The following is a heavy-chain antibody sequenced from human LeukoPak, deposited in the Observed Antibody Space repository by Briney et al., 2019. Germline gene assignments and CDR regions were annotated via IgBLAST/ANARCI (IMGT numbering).Heavy chain of an antibody. CDR3: ARDLRGGLDAFDI. V-gene: IGHV4-34*01. CDR1: GGSFSGYY. J-gene: IGHJ3*02. D-gene: IGHD2-15*01. CDR2: INHSGST. Sequence: PSETLSLTCAVYGGSFSGYYWSWIRQPPGKGLEWIGEINHSGSTNYNPSLKSRVTISVDTSKNQFSLKLSSVTAADTAVYYCARDLRGGLDAFDIWGQGTMVTVSS.